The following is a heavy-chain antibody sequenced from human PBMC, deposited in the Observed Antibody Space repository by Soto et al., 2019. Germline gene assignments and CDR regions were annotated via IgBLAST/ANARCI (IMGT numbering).Heavy chain of an antibody. CDR1: GYSFTSYW. CDR3: AGGGTRYYYYYGMDV. CDR2: IYPGDSDT. D-gene: IGHD2-15*01. Sequence: PGEALKISCKGSGYSFTSYWIGWVRQMPGKGLEWMGIIYPGDSDTRYSPSFQGQVTISADKSISTAYLQWSSLKASDTAMYYCAGGGTRYYYYYGMDVWGQGTTVTVSS. V-gene: IGHV5-51*01. J-gene: IGHJ6*02.